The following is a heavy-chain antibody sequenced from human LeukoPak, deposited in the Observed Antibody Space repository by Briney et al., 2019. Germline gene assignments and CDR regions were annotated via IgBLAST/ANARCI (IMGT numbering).Heavy chain of an antibody. D-gene: IGHD3-22*01. Sequence: GGSLRLSCAASGFTVSSNYMSWVRQAPGKGLEWVSVIYSGGSTYYADSVKGRFTISRDNSKNTLYLQMNSLRAEDTAVYYCARVGSSGYYHPFDYWGQGTLVTVSS. J-gene: IGHJ4*02. V-gene: IGHV3-66*02. CDR3: ARVGSSGYYHPFDY. CDR2: IYSGGST. CDR1: GFTVSSNY.